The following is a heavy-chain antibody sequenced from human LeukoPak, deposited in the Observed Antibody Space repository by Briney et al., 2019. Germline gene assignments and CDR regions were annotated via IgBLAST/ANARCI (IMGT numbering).Heavy chain of an antibody. J-gene: IGHJ4*02. Sequence: SETLSLTCTVSGGSISSSSYYWGWIRQPPGKGLEWIGSIYYGGSTYYNPSRKSRVTISVDTSKNQCSVKLSSVTAADPALYYCARHFLAGRIFDYWGQGTLVTVSS. CDR2: IYYGGST. V-gene: IGHV4-39*01. CDR1: GGSISSSSYY. CDR3: ARHFLAGRIFDY. D-gene: IGHD3-3*01.